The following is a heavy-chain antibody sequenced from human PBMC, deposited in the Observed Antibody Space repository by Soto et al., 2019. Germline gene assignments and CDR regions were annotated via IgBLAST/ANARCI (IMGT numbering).Heavy chain of an antibody. Sequence: PSETLSLTGTVSGASNSSGNYYWNWIRRHPGKGLEWLGYIYYTGGTSYNPSLKSRLALSVETSQNQFSLKLSSVTAADTAVYYCAKRAGVGGTRAYFDSWGQGALVTVSS. CDR3: AKRAGVGGTRAYFDS. CDR1: GASNSSGNYY. CDR2: IYYTGGT. J-gene: IGHJ4*02. V-gene: IGHV4-31*03. D-gene: IGHD3-3*01.